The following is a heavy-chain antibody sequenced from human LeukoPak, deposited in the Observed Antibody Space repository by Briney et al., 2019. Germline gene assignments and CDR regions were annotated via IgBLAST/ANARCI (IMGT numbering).Heavy chain of an antibody. D-gene: IGHD2-15*01. J-gene: IGHJ4*02. CDR2: IYHSGST. CDR3: ARVRSGVVVEYYFDY. CDR1: GYSISSGYY. Sequence: SETLSLTCTVSGYSISSGYYWGWIRQPPGKGLEWIGSIYHSGSTYYNPSLKSRVTISVDTSKNQFSLKLSSVTAADTAVYYCARVRSGVVVEYYFDYWGQRTLVTVSS. V-gene: IGHV4-38-2*02.